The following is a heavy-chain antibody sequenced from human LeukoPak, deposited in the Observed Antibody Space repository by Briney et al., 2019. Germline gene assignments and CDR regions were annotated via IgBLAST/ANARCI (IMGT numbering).Heavy chain of an antibody. Sequence: ASVKVSCKASGYTFTGYYMHWVRQAPGQGLEWMGWINPNSGGTNYAQKFQGRVTMTTDTSTSTAYMELRSLRSDDTAVYYCARDPLHYFDYWGQGTLVTVSS. V-gene: IGHV1-2*02. CDR3: ARDPLHYFDY. CDR2: INPNSGGT. J-gene: IGHJ4*02. CDR1: GYTFTGYY.